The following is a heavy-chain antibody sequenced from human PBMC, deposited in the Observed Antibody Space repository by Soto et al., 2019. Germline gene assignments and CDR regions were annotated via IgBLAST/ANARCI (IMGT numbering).Heavy chain of an antibody. CDR1: GFTFSSYA. J-gene: IGHJ4*02. D-gene: IGHD6-19*01. V-gene: IGHV3-23*01. CDR2: ISGSGGST. CDR3: AKDGDAVANTHDFDY. Sequence: EVQLLESGGGLVQPGGSLRLSCAASGFTFSSYAMSWVRQAPGKGLEWVSAISGSGGSTYYADSVKGRFTISRDNSKNTLYMHMNSLRAEDTAVYYCAKDGDAVANTHDFDYWGQGTLVTVSS.